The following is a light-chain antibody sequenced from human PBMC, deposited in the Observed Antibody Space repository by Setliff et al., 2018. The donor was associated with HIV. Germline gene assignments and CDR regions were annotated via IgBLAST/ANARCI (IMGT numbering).Light chain of an antibody. J-gene: IGLJ1*01. CDR1: SSDVGNYNL. CDR3: CSYARSSTYV. Sequence: QSVLTQPASVSRSPGQSITLSRTGTSSDVGNYNLVSWYQHHPGKAPKLIIYGVSERPSGVSNRFSGSKSGNTASLTISGLQAEDEADYYCCSYARSSTYVFGPGTKVTVL. V-gene: IGLV2-23*02. CDR2: GVS.